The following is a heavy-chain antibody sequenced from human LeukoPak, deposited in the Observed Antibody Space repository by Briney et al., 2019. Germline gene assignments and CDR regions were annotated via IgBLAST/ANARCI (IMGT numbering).Heavy chain of an antibody. J-gene: IGHJ3*02. D-gene: IGHD5-24*01. CDR3: ARPLGRWLYVGFDI. CDR1: GGSFSGYY. CDR2: INHSGST. V-gene: IGHV4-34*01. Sequence: SETLSLTCAVYGGSFSGYYWSWIRQPPGKGLEWIGEINHSGSTNYNPSLKSRVTISVDTSKNQFSLKLSSVTAADTAVYYCARPLGRWLYVGFDIWGQGTMVTVSS.